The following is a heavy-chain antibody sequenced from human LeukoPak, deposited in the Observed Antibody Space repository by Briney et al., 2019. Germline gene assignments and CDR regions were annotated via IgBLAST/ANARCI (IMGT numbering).Heavy chain of an antibody. V-gene: IGHV1-46*02. CDR1: GYTFNNHY. CDR2: INPSGGST. D-gene: IGHD2-2*01. CDR3: ARDGSGYCSSTSCYWEDYYYYYGMDV. Sequence: ASVKVSCKASGYTFNNHYMYWVRQAPGQGLEWMGVINPSGGSTSYAQKFQGRVTMTRDTSTRTVYMEVNSLRSEDTAVYYCARDGSGYCSSTSCYWEDYYYYYGMDVWGQGTTVTVSS. J-gene: IGHJ6*02.